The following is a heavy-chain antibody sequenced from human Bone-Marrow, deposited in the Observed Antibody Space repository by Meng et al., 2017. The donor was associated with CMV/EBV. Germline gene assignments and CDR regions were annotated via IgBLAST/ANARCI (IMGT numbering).Heavy chain of an antibody. CDR2: IYYSGST. D-gene: IGHD4-11*01. CDR3: ARQILQYLDY. V-gene: IGHV4-39*01. Sequence: SETLSLTCTVSGGFISSSSYYWGWIRQPPGKGLEWIGSIYYSGSTYYNPSLKSRVTISVDTSKNQFSLKLSSVTAADTAVYYCARQILQYLDYWGQGTLVTVSS. CDR1: GGFISSSSYY. J-gene: IGHJ4*02.